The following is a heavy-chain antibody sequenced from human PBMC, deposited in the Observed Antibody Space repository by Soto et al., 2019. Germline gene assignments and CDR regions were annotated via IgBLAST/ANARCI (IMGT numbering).Heavy chain of an antibody. Sequence: EVQLVESGGGLVKPGGSLRLSCAASGFTFSSYSMNWVRQAPGKGLEWVSSISSSSSYIYYADSVKGRFTISRVNSKNTLFLQMSRLRVEDTAVYYCAKRPTVTTSGCFDFWGQGNLVTVSS. V-gene: IGHV3-21*04. CDR1: GFTFSSYS. D-gene: IGHD4-17*01. CDR3: AKRPTVTTSGCFDF. CDR2: ISSSSSYI. J-gene: IGHJ4*02.